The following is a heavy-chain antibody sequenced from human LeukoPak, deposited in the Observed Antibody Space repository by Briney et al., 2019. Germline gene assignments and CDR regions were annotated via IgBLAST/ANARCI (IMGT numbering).Heavy chain of an antibody. CDR3: ARVGGYYFPSDY. J-gene: IGHJ4*02. Sequence: GASVKVSCKASGYTFTGYYMHWVRQAPGQGLKWMGWISANSGSANYAQKFQGRVTMTTDTSTSTAYMDLRSLRSDDTAVYYCARVGGYYFPSDYWGQGTLVTVSS. V-gene: IGHV1-18*04. D-gene: IGHD2-15*01. CDR2: ISANSGSA. CDR1: GYTFTGYY.